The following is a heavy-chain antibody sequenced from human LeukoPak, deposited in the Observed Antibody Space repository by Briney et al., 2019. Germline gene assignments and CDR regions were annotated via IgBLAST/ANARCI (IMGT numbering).Heavy chain of an antibody. CDR2: ITADGTNA. CDR1: GFSFSSFW. J-gene: IGHJ4*02. D-gene: IGHD3-10*01. Sequence: GGSLRLSCAASGFSFSSFWIHWVRQDPGKGLLWVSRITADGTNAKYADSVRGRFTISRDNAKNTVYLQMSSLRAEDTALYYCVRDGGSGTPFDYWGQGTLVTVSS. V-gene: IGHV3-74*01. CDR3: VRDGGSGTPFDY.